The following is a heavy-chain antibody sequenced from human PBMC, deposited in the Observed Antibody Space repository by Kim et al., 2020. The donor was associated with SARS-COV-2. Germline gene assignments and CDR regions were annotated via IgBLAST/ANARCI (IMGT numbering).Heavy chain of an antibody. CDR3: AKANHYDSSGYDDD. D-gene: IGHD3-22*01. Sequence: GDSVKDRFTISRDKSKNTLYLQRNSLRAEDTAVYYCAKANHYDSSGYDDDWGQGTLVTVSS. J-gene: IGHJ4*02. V-gene: IGHV3-23*01.